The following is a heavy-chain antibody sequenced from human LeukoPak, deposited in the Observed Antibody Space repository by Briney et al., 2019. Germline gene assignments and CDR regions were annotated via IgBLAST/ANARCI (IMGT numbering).Heavy chain of an antibody. CDR3: ASARAVYDTSGDYAYYFDY. D-gene: IGHD3-22*01. CDR1: GYSFTNYW. CDR2: IYPGDSDS. Sequence: GESLKISCKGSGYSFTNYWIGWVRQMPGNGLEWMGIIYPGDSDSRYSPSFQGQVSISADKSITTAYLQWSSLKASDTAMYYCASARAVYDTSGDYAYYFDYWGQGTLVTVSS. J-gene: IGHJ4*02. V-gene: IGHV5-51*01.